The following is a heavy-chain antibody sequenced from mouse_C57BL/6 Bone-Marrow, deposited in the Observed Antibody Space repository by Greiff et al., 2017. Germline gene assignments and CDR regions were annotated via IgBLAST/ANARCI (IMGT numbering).Heavy chain of an antibody. Sequence: EVQLVESGGDLVKPGGSLKLSCAASGFTFSSSGMSWVRQTPDKRLEWVATISSGGSYTYYPDSVTGRFPISRANAKKPLYLQMSILKSEDTAMYYCARHGITTVVAPAWFAYWGQGTLVTVSA. D-gene: IGHD1-1*01. CDR1: GFTFSSSG. V-gene: IGHV5-6*01. CDR3: ARHGITTVVAPAWFAY. J-gene: IGHJ3*01. CDR2: ISSGGSYT.